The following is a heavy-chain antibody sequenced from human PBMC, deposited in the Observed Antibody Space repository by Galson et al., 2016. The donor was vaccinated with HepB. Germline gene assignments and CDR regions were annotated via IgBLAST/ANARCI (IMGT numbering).Heavy chain of an antibody. V-gene: IGHV3-21*01. J-gene: IGHJ4*02. Sequence: SLRLSCAVSGFTFSSYTMSWVRQAPGKGLEWVSSISRSSSHIYYADSVKGRFTISRDNAENSLYLQMNSLRAEDTAVYYCTNLGISGYWGQGTLVTVSS. CDR1: GFTFSSYT. D-gene: IGHD3-16*01. CDR3: TNLGISGY. CDR2: ISRSSSHI.